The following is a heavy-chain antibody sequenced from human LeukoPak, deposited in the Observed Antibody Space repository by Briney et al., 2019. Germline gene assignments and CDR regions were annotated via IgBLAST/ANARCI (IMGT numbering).Heavy chain of an antibody. Sequence: ASVKVSCXASGYTFTGYYMHWVRQAPGRGLEWMGRIDPNSGGTSYAQNFQGRVTMTRDTSISTAYMELTSLTSDDTAVYYCARDASVSADYWGQGTLVTVSS. CDR2: IDPNSGGT. V-gene: IGHV1-2*06. CDR3: ARDASVSADY. CDR1: GYTFTGYY. D-gene: IGHD5/OR15-5a*01. J-gene: IGHJ4*02.